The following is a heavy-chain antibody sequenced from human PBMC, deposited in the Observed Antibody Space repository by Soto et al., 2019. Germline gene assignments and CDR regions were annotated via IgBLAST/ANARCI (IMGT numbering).Heavy chain of an antibody. Sequence: SVKVSCKASGGTFSSYAISWVRQAPGQGLEWMGGIIPIFGTANYAQKFQGRVTITADESTSTAYMELSSLRSEDTAVYYCARVPGIVVVVAAKNYCYGMDVWGQGTTVTVSS. J-gene: IGHJ6*02. CDR3: ARVPGIVVVVAAKNYCYGMDV. CDR2: IIPIFGTA. D-gene: IGHD2-15*01. CDR1: GGTFSSYA. V-gene: IGHV1-69*13.